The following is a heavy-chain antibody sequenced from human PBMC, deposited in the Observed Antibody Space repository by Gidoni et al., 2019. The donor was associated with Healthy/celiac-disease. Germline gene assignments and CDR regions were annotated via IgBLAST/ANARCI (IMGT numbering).Heavy chain of an antibody. CDR1: GYSFTSYW. CDR2: IDPSDSYT. J-gene: IGHJ4*02. V-gene: IGHV5-10-1*03. CDR3: ARRVGWTAAADYYFDY. Sequence: EVQLVQSGAEVKQPGEYLRISCKGSGYSFTSYWISWVRQMPGNGLEWIGRIDPSDSYTNYRPSFQCHVTISADKSISTAYLQWSSLKASDTAMYYCARRVGWTAAADYYFDYWGQGTLVTVSS. D-gene: IGHD6-13*01.